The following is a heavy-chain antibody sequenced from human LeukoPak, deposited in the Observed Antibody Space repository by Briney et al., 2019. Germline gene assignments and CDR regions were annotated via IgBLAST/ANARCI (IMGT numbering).Heavy chain of an antibody. J-gene: IGHJ6*03. V-gene: IGHV4-30-4*07. D-gene: IGHD6-13*01. CDR2: IYNSGST. CDR3: ARTTEAHSWRTRYYDYYMDV. Sequence: PSETLSLTCAVSGGSISSGGYSYNWIRQPPGKGLEWIGYIYNSGSTSYNPSLKSRITMSVDTSKNQFSLKLSSVTAADTAVYYCARTTEAHSWRTRYYDYYMDVWGKGTTVTVSS. CDR1: GGSISSGGYS.